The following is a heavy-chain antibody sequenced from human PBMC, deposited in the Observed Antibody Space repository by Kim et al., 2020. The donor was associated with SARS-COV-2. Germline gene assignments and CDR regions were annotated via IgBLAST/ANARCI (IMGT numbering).Heavy chain of an antibody. D-gene: IGHD6-13*01. CDR3: ARGGSHRPYYYGMDV. CDR2: INNSGST. J-gene: IGHJ6*02. CDR1: GGSFSGYY. V-gene: IGHV4-34*01. Sequence: SETLSLTCAVYGGSFSGYYWSWIRQPPGKGLEWIGEINNSGSTNYNPSLKSRVTISVDTSKNQFSLKLSSVTAADTAVYYCARGGSHRPYYYGMDVWGQGTTVTVSS.